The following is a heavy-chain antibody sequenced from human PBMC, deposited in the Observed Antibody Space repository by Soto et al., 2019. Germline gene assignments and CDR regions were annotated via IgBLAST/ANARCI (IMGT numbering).Heavy chain of an antibody. D-gene: IGHD3-9*01. V-gene: IGHV4-59*01. Sequence: PSETLSLTCTVSGGSISSYYWSWIRQPPGKGLEWIGYIYYSGSTNYNPSLKSRVTISVDTSKNQFSLKLNSVTAADTAVYYCARMGHYDILAGHGWFDPWGQGTLVTVSS. J-gene: IGHJ5*02. CDR3: ARMGHYDILAGHGWFDP. CDR1: GGSISSYY. CDR2: IYYSGST.